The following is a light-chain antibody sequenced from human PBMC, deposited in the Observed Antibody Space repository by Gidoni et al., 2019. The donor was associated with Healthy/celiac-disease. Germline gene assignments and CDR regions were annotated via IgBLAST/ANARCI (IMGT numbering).Light chain of an antibody. CDR1: KLGDKY. CDR3: QAWDSSAVV. V-gene: IGLV3-1*01. CDR2: QDS. Sequence: SYELTQPPSGSVSSGQTASITCSGDKLGDKYACWYQQKPGQSPVLVIYQDSKRPSGIPERFSGSNSGNTATLTISGTQAMDEADYYCQAWDSSAVVFGGGIKLTVL. J-gene: IGLJ2*01.